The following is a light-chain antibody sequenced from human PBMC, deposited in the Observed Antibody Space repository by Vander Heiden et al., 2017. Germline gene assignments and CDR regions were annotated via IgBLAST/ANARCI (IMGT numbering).Light chain of an antibody. CDR2: DTS. CDR1: EDITIY. Sequence: DIQKTQSPSSLSASVGDRVTITCQASEDITIYLNWYQQKPGKAPQLLIYDTSNLETGVSSRFSGSGSGTYFTFTISSLQPEDIATYYCHQYDNLPYTFGQGTKLGIK. J-gene: IGKJ2*01. CDR3: HQYDNLPYT. V-gene: IGKV1-33*01.